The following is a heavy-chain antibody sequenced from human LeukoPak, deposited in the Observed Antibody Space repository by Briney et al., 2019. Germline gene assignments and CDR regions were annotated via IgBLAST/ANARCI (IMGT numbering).Heavy chain of an antibody. CDR2: AYTSGST. CDR1: WGSISNGSYY. D-gene: IGHD3-22*01. J-gene: IGHJ6*03. Sequence: SETLSLICTVSWGSISNGSYYWDWLRQPAGTGLEWVGRAYTSGSTNYNPSLKSRVTISLDTSKNQFSLQLNSMTAADTAVYYCARANYYDTSDYYRRGGYYYYMDVWSKGTTVTISS. V-gene: IGHV4-61*02. CDR3: ARANYYDTSDYYRRGGYYYYMDV.